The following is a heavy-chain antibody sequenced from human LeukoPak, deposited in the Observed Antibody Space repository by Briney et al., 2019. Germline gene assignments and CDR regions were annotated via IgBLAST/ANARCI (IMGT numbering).Heavy chain of an antibody. Sequence: PGRSLRLSCAASGFTFSSYAMHWVRQAPGKGLEWVAVISYDGSNKYYADSVKGRFTISRDNSKNTLYLQMNSLRAEDTAVYYCARSMNPDHSGYDPSDYWGQGTLVTVSS. D-gene: IGHD5-12*01. CDR3: ARSMNPDHSGYDPSDY. CDR2: ISYDGSNK. CDR1: GFTFSSYA. J-gene: IGHJ4*02. V-gene: IGHV3-30-3*01.